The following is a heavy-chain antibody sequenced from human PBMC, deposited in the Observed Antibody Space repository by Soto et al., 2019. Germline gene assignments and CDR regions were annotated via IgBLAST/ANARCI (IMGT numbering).Heavy chain of an antibody. CDR2: IKSKTDGGTT. CDR1: GFTFINSW. V-gene: IGHV3-15*07. D-gene: IGHD3-10*01. J-gene: IGHJ6*02. Sequence: PGGSLRLSCAASGFTFINSWMNWVRQAPGKGLEWVGRIKSKTDGGTTDYAAPVKGRFTISRDDSKNTLYLQMNSLKTEDTAVYYCTTPTLLMYYYYGMDVWGQGTTVTVSS. CDR3: TTPTLLMYYYYGMDV.